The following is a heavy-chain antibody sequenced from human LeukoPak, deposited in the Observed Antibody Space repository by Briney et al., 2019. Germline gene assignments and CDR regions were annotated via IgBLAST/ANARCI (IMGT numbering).Heavy chain of an antibody. D-gene: IGHD4-17*01. Sequence: GRSLRLSCAASGFTFSSYAMHWVRQAPGKGLEWVAVISYDGSNKYYADSVKGRFTISRDNSKNTLYLQMNSLRAEDTAVYYCAIAGDYGDYEGGFDYWGQGTLVTVSS. CDR1: GFTFSSYA. J-gene: IGHJ4*02. CDR2: ISYDGSNK. V-gene: IGHV3-30-3*01. CDR3: AIAGDYGDYEGGFDY.